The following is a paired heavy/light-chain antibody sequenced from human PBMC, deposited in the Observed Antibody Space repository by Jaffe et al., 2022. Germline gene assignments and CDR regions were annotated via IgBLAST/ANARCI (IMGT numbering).Heavy chain of an antibody. D-gene: IGHD6-19*01. V-gene: IGHV3-23*01. CDR2: ISASGGTT. CDR3: AKGIASYSGWLNWFDP. J-gene: IGHJ5*02. CDR1: GFTFSSYS. Sequence: EVQLLESGGGLVQPGGSLRLSCAASGFTFSSYSMTWVRQAPGKGLEWVSAISASGGTTYYANSVKGRFTISRDNSKNTLYLQMNSLRAEDTAAYYCAKGIASYSGWLNWFDPWGQGTLVTASS.
Light chain of an antibody. CDR3: SSYAIGGTLV. J-gene: IGLJ2*01. Sequence: QSALTQPASVSGSPGQSITISCTGTSSDVGGYNYVSWYQQHPGKAPKLMIYDVSNRPSGVSNRFSGSKSGNTASLTISGLQAEDEADYYCSSYAIGGTLVFGGGTKLTVL. V-gene: IGLV2-14*03. CDR2: DVS. CDR1: SSDVGGYNY.